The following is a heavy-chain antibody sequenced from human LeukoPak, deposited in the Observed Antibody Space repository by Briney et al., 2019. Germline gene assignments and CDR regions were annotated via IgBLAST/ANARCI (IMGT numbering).Heavy chain of an antibody. CDR1: GYTFTSYY. V-gene: IGHV1-46*01. D-gene: IGHD3-16*01. Sequence: ASVKVSCKASGYTFTSYYMHWVRQASGKGLEWMGIITPSGGSTTYAQKFQGRVTMTRDTSTSTVYMELSSLRSEDTAVYYCAREEAGGTFDYWGQGTLVTVSS. CDR2: ITPSGGST. CDR3: AREEAGGTFDY. J-gene: IGHJ4*02.